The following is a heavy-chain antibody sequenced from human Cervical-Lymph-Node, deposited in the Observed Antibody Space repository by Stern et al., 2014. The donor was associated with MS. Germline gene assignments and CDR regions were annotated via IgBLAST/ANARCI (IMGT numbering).Heavy chain of an antibody. Sequence: QLQLQESGPGLVKPSQTLSLTCTVSGGSIRSGNYYWSWIRQHPGKGLEWIGSIYHSGSTYYNPPLKSRVTTSIDTSKNQFSLKLSSVTAADTAVYYCARGSREVLLPRFYFDYWGQGTLVTVSS. V-gene: IGHV4-31*03. CDR3: ARGSREVLLPRFYFDY. CDR1: GGSIRSGNYY. D-gene: IGHD3-3*01. J-gene: IGHJ4*02. CDR2: IYHSGST.